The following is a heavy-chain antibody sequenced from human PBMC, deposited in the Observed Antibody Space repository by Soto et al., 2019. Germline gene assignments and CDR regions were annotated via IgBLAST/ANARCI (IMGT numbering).Heavy chain of an antibody. CDR2: ISVTPGIT. CDR3: AKWSGYGDL. Sequence: EMQLLESGGGLVQPGGSLRLSCAASGFTMSTYSVTWVRQAPGKGLEWVSGISVTPGITFYADSVKGRFTISRDSSNNAVYLQMNTLRADNTAMYLRAKWSGYGDLWGQGTLVTVSS. D-gene: IGHD5-12*01. CDR1: GFTMSTYS. V-gene: IGHV3-23*01. J-gene: IGHJ4*02.